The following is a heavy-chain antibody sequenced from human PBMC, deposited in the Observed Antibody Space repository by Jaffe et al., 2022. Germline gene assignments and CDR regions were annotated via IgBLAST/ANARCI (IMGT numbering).Heavy chain of an antibody. CDR2: ISGSGGST. V-gene: IGHV3-23*01. D-gene: IGHD2-2*01. CDR3: AKDDEDIVVVPAVSFDY. Sequence: EVQLLESGGGLVQPGGSLRLSCAASGFTFSSYAMSWVRQAPGKGLEWVSAISGSGGSTYYADSVKGRFTISRDNSKNTLYLQMNSLRAEDTAVYYCAKDDEDIVVVPAVSFDYWGQGTLVTVSS. CDR1: GFTFSSYA. J-gene: IGHJ4*02.